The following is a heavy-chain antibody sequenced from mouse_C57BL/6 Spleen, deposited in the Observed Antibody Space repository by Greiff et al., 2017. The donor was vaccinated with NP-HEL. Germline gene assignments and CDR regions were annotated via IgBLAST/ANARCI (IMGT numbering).Heavy chain of an antibody. CDR1: GYTFTDYN. J-gene: IGHJ2*01. V-gene: IGHV1-18*01. Sequence: EVQLQESGPELVKPGASVKIPCKASGYTFTDYNMDWVKQSHGKSLEWIGDINPNNGGTIYNQKFKGKATLTVDKSSSTAYMELRSLTSEDTAVYYCAREANWRGYYFDYWGQGTTLTVSS. CDR2: INPNNGGT. D-gene: IGHD4-1*01. CDR3: AREANWRGYYFDY.